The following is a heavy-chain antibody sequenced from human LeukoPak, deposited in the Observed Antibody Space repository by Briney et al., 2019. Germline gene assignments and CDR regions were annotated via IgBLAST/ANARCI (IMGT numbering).Heavy chain of an antibody. CDR3: ARESDSSCFDY. D-gene: IGHD3-22*01. CDR1: GFTFSSYE. CDR2: ISSSGSTI. J-gene: IGHJ4*02. V-gene: IGHV3-48*03. Sequence: PGGSLPLSCAASGFTFSSYEMIWVRPAPGEGLEWVSYISSSGSTIYYADSVKGRFTISRDNAKNSLYLQMNSLRVEDTAVYYCARESDSSCFDYWGQGTLVTVSS.